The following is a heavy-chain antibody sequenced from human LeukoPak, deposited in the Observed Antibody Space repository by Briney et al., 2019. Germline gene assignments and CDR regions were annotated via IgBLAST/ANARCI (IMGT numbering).Heavy chain of an antibody. V-gene: IGHV1-2*02. CDR3: ARGRGGGDY. Sequence: GASVKVSCKASGGTFSSYAISWVRQAPGQGLEWMGWINPNSGGTNYAQKFQGRVTMTRDTSISTAYMELSRLRSDDTAVYYCARGRGGGDYWGQGTLVTVSS. J-gene: IGHJ4*02. CDR1: GGTFSSYA. D-gene: IGHD3-10*01. CDR2: INPNSGGT.